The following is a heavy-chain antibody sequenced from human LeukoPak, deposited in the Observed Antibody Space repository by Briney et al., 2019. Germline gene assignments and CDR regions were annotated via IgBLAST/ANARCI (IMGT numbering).Heavy chain of an antibody. D-gene: IGHD3-22*01. CDR2: IYYSGST. J-gene: IGHJ4*02. CDR3: ARAVWGYYYDSSGYYLDY. Sequence: SETLPLTCTVSGGSISSSSYYWGWIRQPPGTGLEWIGSIYYSGSTYYNPSLKSRVTISVDTSKNQFSLKLSSVTAADTAVYYCARAVWGYYYDSSGYYLDYWGEGTLVTVSS. V-gene: IGHV4-39*07. CDR1: GGSISSSSYY.